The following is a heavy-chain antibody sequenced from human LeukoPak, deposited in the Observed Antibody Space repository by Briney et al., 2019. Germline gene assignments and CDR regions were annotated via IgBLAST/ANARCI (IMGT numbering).Heavy chain of an antibody. CDR2: INHSGST. CDR1: GGSFSGYY. V-gene: IGHV4-34*01. J-gene: IGHJ3*02. CDR3: ARVNAYYDYVWGSYRPVTHAFDI. Sequence: SETLSLTCAVYGGSFSGYYWSWIRQPPGKGLEWIGEINHSGSTNYNPSLKSRVTISVDTSKNQFSLKLSSVTAADTAVYYCARVNAYYDYVWGSYRPVTHAFDIWGQGTMVTVSS. D-gene: IGHD3-16*02.